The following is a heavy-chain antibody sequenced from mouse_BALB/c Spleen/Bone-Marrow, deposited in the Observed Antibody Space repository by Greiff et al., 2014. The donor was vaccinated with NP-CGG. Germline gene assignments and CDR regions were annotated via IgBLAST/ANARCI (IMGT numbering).Heavy chain of an antibody. CDR3: ARDYGSRIYAMDY. CDR2: ISTCSGNT. Sequence: QVQLQQPGPELVRPGVSVKISCKGSGYTSTDYAMHWVKQSHAKNLEWIGVISTCSGNTNYNQKFKGKATMTVDKSSSTAYMELARLTSEDSAIYYCARDYGSRIYAMDYWGQGTSVTVSS. V-gene: IGHV1-67*01. J-gene: IGHJ4*01. CDR1: GYTSTDYA. D-gene: IGHD1-1*01.